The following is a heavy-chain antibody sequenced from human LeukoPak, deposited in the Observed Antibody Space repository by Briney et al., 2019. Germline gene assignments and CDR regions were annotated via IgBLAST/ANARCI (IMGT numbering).Heavy chain of an antibody. Sequence: SETLSLTCTVSGGSISSHYWSWIRQPPGKGLEWIAYIYYSGSINYNPSLKSRVSLSVDTSKNQVSLKLTSVTAADTAVYFCARDSSPQAFDIWGQGTMVTVSS. J-gene: IGHJ3*02. CDR2: IYYSGSI. CDR3: ARDSSPQAFDI. V-gene: IGHV4-59*11. D-gene: IGHD2-2*01. CDR1: GGSISSHY.